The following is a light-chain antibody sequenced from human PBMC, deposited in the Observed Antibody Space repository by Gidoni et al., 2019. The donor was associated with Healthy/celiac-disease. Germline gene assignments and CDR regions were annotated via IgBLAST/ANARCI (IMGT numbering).Light chain of an antibody. CDR3: SSYTSSSTLDVV. CDR1: SSDVGGYNY. Sequence: SALTQPASVSGSPGQSIPISCTGTSSDVGGYNYVSWYQQHPGKAPKLMIYDVSNRPSGVSNRFSGSKSGNTASLTISGLQAEDEADYYCSSYTSSSTLDVVFGGGTKLTVL. J-gene: IGLJ2*01. CDR2: DVS. V-gene: IGLV2-14*03.